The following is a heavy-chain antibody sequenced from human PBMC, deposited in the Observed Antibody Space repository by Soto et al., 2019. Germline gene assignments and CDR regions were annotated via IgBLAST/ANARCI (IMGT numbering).Heavy chain of an antibody. CDR1: GYTFTSYG. CDR2: ISAYNGNT. D-gene: IGHD1-7*01. J-gene: IGHJ3*02. V-gene: IGHV1-18*01. Sequence: GASVKVSCKASGYTFTSYGMSWVRQAPGQGLEWMGWISAYNGNTNYAQKLQGRVTMTTDTSTSTAYMELRSLRSDDTAVYYCAKEGGYNWNYAAFDIWGQGTMVTVSS. CDR3: AKEGGYNWNYAAFDI.